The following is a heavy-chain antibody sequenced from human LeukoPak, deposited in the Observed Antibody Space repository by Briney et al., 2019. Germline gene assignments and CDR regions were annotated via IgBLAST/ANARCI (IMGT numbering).Heavy chain of an antibody. CDR2: ISYDGSNK. CDR1: GFTFSRYG. Sequence: QTGRSLRLSCAASGFTFSRYGMHWVRQAPGKGLQWVAFISYDGSNKYYADSVKGRFTISRDNSKNTLYLQMSSLRAEDTAVYYCASGGAARTNWFDPWGQGTLVTVSS. D-gene: IGHD6-6*01. V-gene: IGHV3-30*03. J-gene: IGHJ5*02. CDR3: ASGGAARTNWFDP.